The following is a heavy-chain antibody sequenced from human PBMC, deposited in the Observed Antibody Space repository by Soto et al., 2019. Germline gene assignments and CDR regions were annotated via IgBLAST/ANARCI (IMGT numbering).Heavy chain of an antibody. CDR1: GFTFSSYG. CDR3: ARDPRPGYSSGWFIFQH. D-gene: IGHD6-19*01. CDR2: ISYDGSNK. Sequence: PGGSLRLSCAASGFTFSSYGMHWVRQAPGKGREWVAVISYDGSNKYYADSVKGRFTISRDNSKNTLYLQINSLRAEDTAVYYCARDPRPGYSSGWFIFQHWGQGTLVTVSS. J-gene: IGHJ1*01. V-gene: IGHV3-30*03.